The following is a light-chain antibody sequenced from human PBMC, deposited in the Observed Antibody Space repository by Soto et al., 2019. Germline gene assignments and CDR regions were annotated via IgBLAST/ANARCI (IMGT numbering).Light chain of an antibody. CDR2: RAS. V-gene: IGKV1-17*01. Sequence: DIQMSQSPSSLSASVGDRVTITCRASQDIGNHLGSWQHKPGKAPARLIHRASFLQNGVPSRFSSSASGTDFALTIISLQAEDFATYYCLQHNGNFWTFGQGTRVEV. CDR3: LQHNGNFWT. CDR1: QDIGNH. J-gene: IGKJ1*01.